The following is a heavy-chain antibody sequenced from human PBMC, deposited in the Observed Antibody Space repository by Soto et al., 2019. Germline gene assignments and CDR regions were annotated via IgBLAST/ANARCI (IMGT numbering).Heavy chain of an antibody. CDR3: ARDVGINGWYKYDY. Sequence: GESLKISCKGSGYTFPSYWIGWVRQMPGKGLEWMGIIYPGDSDARYSPSFQGQVTISVDSSKNTLYLQMNSLRPEDTAVYYCARDVGINGWYKYDYWGQGTLVTVSS. J-gene: IGHJ4*02. V-gene: IGHV5-51*01. CDR1: GYTFPSYW. D-gene: IGHD6-19*01. CDR2: IYPGDSDA.